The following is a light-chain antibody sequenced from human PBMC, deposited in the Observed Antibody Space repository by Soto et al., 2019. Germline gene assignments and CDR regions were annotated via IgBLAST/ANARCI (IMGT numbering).Light chain of an antibody. CDR3: SSYTSTSTL. V-gene: IGLV2-14*01. J-gene: IGLJ1*01. Sequence: QSVLTQPASVSGSPGQSITISCTGTSSDVGGYKYVSWYQLHPGTAPKLVIYDVTNRPSGASNRFSGSKSGNTASLTISGLQAEDEADYFCSSYTSTSTLFGTGTKVTVL. CDR2: DVT. CDR1: SSDVGGYKY.